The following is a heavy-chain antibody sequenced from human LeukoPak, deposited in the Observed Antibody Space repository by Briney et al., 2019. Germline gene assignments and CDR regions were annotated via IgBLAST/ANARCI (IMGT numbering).Heavy chain of an antibody. Sequence: PSETLSLACTVSGGSIDSYYWSWIRQPPGKGLEWIGYIYYTGSTEYHPSLKSRVTISLDTSKNQFSLKLTSVTAADTAVYYCARVYQSAEYYFDYWGQGNLVSVSS. CDR1: GGSIDSYY. V-gene: IGHV4-59*01. J-gene: IGHJ4*02. CDR3: ARVYQSAEYYFDY. D-gene: IGHD2-2*01. CDR2: IYYTGST.